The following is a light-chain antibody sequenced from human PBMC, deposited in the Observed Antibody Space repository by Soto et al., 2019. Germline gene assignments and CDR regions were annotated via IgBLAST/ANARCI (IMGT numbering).Light chain of an antibody. Sequence: EIVLTQSPDTLSLSPGERATLSCRASQNIYINSLAWYQQRPGQAPRLLIYGGSTRATAVPDRFSGSGSGTDFALTISRLEPEDFAVYYCQQYNNWPRTFGQGTKVDIK. CDR2: GGS. V-gene: IGKV3-20*01. CDR1: QNIYINS. CDR3: QQYNNWPRT. J-gene: IGKJ1*01.